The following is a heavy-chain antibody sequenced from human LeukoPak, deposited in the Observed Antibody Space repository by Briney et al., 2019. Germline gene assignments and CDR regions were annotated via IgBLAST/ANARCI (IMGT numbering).Heavy chain of an antibody. CDR3: ARTFLLHAFDI. CDR2: ISSCVTTI. V-gene: IGHV3-11*01. CDR1: GFTFSDYY. J-gene: IGHJ3*02. D-gene: IGHD2-15*01. Sequence: KTGGSLRLSCAASGFTFSDYYMSWIRQAPGKGLEWVSYISSCVTTIYYADSVKGRFTISRDNAKNSLYLQMNSLRAEDTAVYYCARTFLLHAFDIWGQGTMVTVSS.